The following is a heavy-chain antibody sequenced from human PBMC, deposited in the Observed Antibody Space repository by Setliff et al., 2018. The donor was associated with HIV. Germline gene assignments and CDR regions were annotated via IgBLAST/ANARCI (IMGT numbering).Heavy chain of an antibody. J-gene: IGHJ4*02. Sequence: SVKVSCKASGGTFSSYAISWVRQAPGQGLEWMGGIIPILGTTNYAQKFQGRVTITADESTSTAYMELSSLRSEDTAVYYCARGDTPMVIWGVYFDYWGQGTLVTVSS. CDR2: IIPILGTT. CDR3: ARGDTPMVIWGVYFDY. V-gene: IGHV1-69*13. CDR1: GGTFSSYA. D-gene: IGHD5-18*01.